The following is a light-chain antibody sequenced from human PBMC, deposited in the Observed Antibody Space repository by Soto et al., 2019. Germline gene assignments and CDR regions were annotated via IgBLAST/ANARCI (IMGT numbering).Light chain of an antibody. J-gene: IGKJ4*01. V-gene: IGKV1-39*01. CDR1: QTISGY. Sequence: DIQMTQSPSSLSASVGDRVTITCRASQTISGYLNWYQQKPGKAPELLIYAASYLGNGVPSRFSGSGSGTYFTLTISSLQPEDLATYYCQQSYNPPLPVGGGTNVDSK. CDR3: QQSYNPPLP. CDR2: AAS.